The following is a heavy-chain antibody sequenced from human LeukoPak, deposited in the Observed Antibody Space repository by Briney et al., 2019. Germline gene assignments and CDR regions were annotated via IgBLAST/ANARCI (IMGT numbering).Heavy chain of an antibody. D-gene: IGHD3-16*02. CDR3: ARVRRDYVWGSYPSYFDY. J-gene: IGHJ4*02. CDR1: GGSISSYY. V-gene: IGHV4-59*01. CDR2: ICYSGST. Sequence: SETLSLTCTVSGGSISSYYWSWIRQPPGKGLEWIGYICYSGSTNYNPPLKSRVTISVDTSKNQFSLKLSSVTAADTAVYYCARVRRDYVWGSYPSYFDYWGQGTLVTVSS.